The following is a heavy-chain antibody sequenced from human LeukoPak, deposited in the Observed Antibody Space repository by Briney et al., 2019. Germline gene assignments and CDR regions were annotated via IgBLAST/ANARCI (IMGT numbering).Heavy chain of an antibody. V-gene: IGHV4-31*03. CDR3: ARASGYSSSWLVLSDAFDI. CDR1: GGSISSGGYY. Sequence: SETLSLTCTVSGGSISSGGYYWSWIHQHPGKGLEWIGYIYYSGSTSYSPSLKSRVTISVHTSKNQFSLKLSSVTAADTAVYYCARASGYSSSWLVLSDAFDIWGQGTMVTVSS. D-gene: IGHD6-13*01. CDR2: IYYSGST. J-gene: IGHJ3*02.